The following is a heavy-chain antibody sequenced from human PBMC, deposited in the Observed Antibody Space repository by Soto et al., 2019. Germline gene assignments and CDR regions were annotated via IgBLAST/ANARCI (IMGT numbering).Heavy chain of an antibody. Sequence: VQLVESGGGLVQPGGSLRLSCAASGFAFGSYWIHWVLQAPGKGLVWVSRISQDGAIATQADSVKGRFTISRDNAKNTLFLQMISLRADDTAVYYCLRDQRHWNEFADQWGQGTLVTVSS. D-gene: IGHD1-1*01. CDR1: GFAFGSYW. V-gene: IGHV3-74*01. J-gene: IGHJ4*02. CDR2: ISQDGAIA. CDR3: LRDQRHWNEFADQ.